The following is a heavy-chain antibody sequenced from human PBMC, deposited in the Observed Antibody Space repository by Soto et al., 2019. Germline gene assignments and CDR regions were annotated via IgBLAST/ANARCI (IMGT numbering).Heavy chain of an antibody. Sequence: VQLQESGPGLVKPSETLSLTCTVSGGSMNTYYWSWIRQPPGKGLEWIGHIYYSGTTKYNPSLKSPANISVDPSKNLFSLRLNSGTAADTAVYFCAMTVTTLYNWFDPWGQGTLVTVSS. CDR3: AMTVTTLYNWFDP. CDR1: GGSMNTYY. V-gene: IGHV4-59*08. J-gene: IGHJ5*02. D-gene: IGHD4-17*01. CDR2: IYYSGTT.